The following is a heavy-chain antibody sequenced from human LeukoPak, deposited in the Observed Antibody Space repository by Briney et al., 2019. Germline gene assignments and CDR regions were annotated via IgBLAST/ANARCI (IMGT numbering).Heavy chain of an antibody. D-gene: IGHD3-10*01. CDR1: GYSISSGYY. J-gene: IGHJ5*02. Sequence: SETLSLTCIVSGYSISSGYYWGWIRQPPGKGLEWIGNIHHSGSTYYNPSLKSRVTISVDTSKNQLSLKLSSVTAADTAVYYCARDSYFHGSGSYPWFDPWGQGTLVTVSS. V-gene: IGHV4-38-2*02. CDR2: IHHSGST. CDR3: ARDSYFHGSGSYPWFDP.